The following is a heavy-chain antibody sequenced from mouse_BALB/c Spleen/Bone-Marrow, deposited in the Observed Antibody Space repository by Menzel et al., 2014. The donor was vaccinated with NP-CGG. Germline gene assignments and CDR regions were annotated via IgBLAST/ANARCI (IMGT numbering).Heavy chain of an antibody. CDR2: IDPANGNT. Sequence: VQLQQSGAELVKPGASVKLSCTASGFNIKDTYMHWVKQRPEQGLEWIGRIDPANGNTKYDPKFQGKATITAETSSNTAYLQISSLTSEDTDVYYCARGGTTATWYFDVWGAGTTVTVSS. CDR1: GFNIKDTY. D-gene: IGHD1-2*01. CDR3: ARGGTTATWYFDV. J-gene: IGHJ1*01. V-gene: IGHV14-3*02.